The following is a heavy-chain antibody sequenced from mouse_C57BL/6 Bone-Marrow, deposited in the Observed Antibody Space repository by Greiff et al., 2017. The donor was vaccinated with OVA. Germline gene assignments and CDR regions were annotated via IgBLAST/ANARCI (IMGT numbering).Heavy chain of an antibody. D-gene: IGHD1-2*01. Sequence: ESGPGLVKPSQSLSLTCSVTGYSITSGYYWNWIRQFPGNKLEWVGYISYDGSNNYNPSLKNRISITRDTSKNQFFLKLNSVTTEDTATYYCARGPLLRYFDYWGQGTTLTVSS. CDR2: ISYDGSN. CDR3: ARGPLLRYFDY. V-gene: IGHV3-6*01. J-gene: IGHJ2*01. CDR1: GYSITSGYY.